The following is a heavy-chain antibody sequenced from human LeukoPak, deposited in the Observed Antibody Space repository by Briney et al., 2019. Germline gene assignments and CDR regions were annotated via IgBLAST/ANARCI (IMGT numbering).Heavy chain of an antibody. Sequence: SETLSLTCTVSGYSISSGYYWGWIRQPPGKGLEWIGSIYHSGSTSYNPSLKSRVTISVDTSKNQFSLKLSSVTAADTAVYYCAREDISGSYYISDYWGQGTLVTVSS. D-gene: IGHD1-26*01. CDR2: IYHSGST. V-gene: IGHV4-38-2*02. CDR3: AREDISGSYYISDY. CDR1: GYSISSGYY. J-gene: IGHJ4*02.